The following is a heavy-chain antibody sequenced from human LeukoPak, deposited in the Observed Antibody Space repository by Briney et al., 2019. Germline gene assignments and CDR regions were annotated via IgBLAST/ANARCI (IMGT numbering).Heavy chain of an antibody. V-gene: IGHV6-1*01. D-gene: IGHD5-24*01. CDR1: RDSVSSKSV. Sequence: SQTLSLTCAISRDSVSSKSVWNWIRPSPSRGLEWLGRIYYRSKWSNNYAVSVKSRITINPATSKNQFSLQLSSVTAEDTAVYYCARGDQNFGCWGQGALVTVSS. CDR2: IYYRSKWSN. CDR3: ARGDQNFGC. J-gene: IGHJ4*02.